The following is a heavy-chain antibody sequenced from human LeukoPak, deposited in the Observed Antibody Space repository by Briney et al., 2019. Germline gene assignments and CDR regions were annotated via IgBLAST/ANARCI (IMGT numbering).Heavy chain of an antibody. Sequence: SETLSLTCAVYGVSFSGYYWSWIRQPPGKGLEWIGEINHSGSTNYNPSLKSRVTISVDTSKNQFSLKLSSVTAADTAVYYCARGFRTAMVRQPFDYWGQGTLVTVSS. CDR1: GVSFSGYY. CDR3: ARGFRTAMVRQPFDY. CDR2: INHSGST. V-gene: IGHV4-34*01. J-gene: IGHJ4*02. D-gene: IGHD5-18*01.